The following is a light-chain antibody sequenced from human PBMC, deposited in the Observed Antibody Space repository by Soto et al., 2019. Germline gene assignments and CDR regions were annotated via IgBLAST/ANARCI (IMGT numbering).Light chain of an antibody. V-gene: IGKV3-20*01. J-gene: IGKJ1*01. CDR2: GAS. CDR3: QQYSNYPWT. Sequence: EIVLTQSPATLSLSLGERVTISCRASQSVSRYLTWYQQKPGQGPRVLIYGASSRATGIPYRFSCSGSGTDFTLTISSLQPDDFAVYYCQQYSNYPWTFGQGTKVDIK. CDR1: QSVSRY.